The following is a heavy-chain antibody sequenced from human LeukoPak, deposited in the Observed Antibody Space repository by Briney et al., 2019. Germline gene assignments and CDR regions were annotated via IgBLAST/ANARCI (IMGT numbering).Heavy chain of an antibody. CDR3: ARDRGSNYDILTGYKTDDAFDI. D-gene: IGHD3-9*01. Sequence: PSETLSLTCTVSGGSISSYYWSWIRQPPGKGLEWIGYIYYSGSTNYNPSLKSRVTISVDTSKNQFSLKLSSVTAADTAVYYCARDRGSNYDILTGYKTDDAFDIWGQGTMVTVSS. CDR1: GGSISSYY. J-gene: IGHJ3*02. CDR2: IYYSGST. V-gene: IGHV4-59*01.